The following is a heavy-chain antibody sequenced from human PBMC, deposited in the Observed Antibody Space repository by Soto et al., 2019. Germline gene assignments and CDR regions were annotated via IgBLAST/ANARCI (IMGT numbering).Heavy chain of an antibody. V-gene: IGHV1-69*13. Sequence: SVKVSCKASGGTFSSYAMSWVRQAPGQGLEWMGGIIPIFGTANYAQKFQGRVTITADESTSTAYMELSSLRYEDTAVYYCARRRIQLRDYYGMDVWGQGTTVTFSS. D-gene: IGHD5-18*01. CDR1: GGTFSSYA. CDR2: IIPIFGTA. CDR3: ARRRIQLRDYYGMDV. J-gene: IGHJ6*02.